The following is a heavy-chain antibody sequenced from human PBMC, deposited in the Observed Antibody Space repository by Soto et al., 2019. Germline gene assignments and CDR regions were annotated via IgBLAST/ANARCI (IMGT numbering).Heavy chain of an antibody. V-gene: IGHV3-30-3*01. CDR3: ARVDSSSWYWYYFDY. J-gene: IGHJ4*02. D-gene: IGHD6-13*01. Sequence: GGSLRLSCAASGFTFSSYALHWVRQALGKGLEWVAVISYDGSNKYYADSLKGRFTISRDNSKNTLYLQMNCLRAEDTAVYYCARVDSSSWYWYYFDYWGQGTLVTVSS. CDR1: GFTFSSYA. CDR2: ISYDGSNK.